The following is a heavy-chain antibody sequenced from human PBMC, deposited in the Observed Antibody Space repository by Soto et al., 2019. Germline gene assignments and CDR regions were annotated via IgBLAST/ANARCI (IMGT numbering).Heavy chain of an antibody. CDR1: GFTFSSYA. Sequence: QVQLVESGGGVVQPGRSLRLSCAASGFTFSSYAMHWVRQAPGKGLEWVAVISYDGSNKYYADSVKGRFTISRDNSKNTLYLQMNSLRAEDTAVYYCARDNFSSRQRLLWFGSKSRYGMDVWGQGTTVTVSS. V-gene: IGHV3-30-3*01. D-gene: IGHD3-10*01. CDR2: ISYDGSNK. J-gene: IGHJ6*02. CDR3: ARDNFSSRQRLLWFGSKSRYGMDV.